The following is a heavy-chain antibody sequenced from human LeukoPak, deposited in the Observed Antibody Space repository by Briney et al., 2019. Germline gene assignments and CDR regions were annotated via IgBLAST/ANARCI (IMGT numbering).Heavy chain of an antibody. CDR3: AGTIVGKWAIDY. CDR1: GFTVSRDY. D-gene: IGHD3-22*01. CDR2: IYSGGST. V-gene: IGHV3-53*01. J-gene: IGHJ4*02. Sequence: GGSLRLSCAASGFTVSRDYMTRVRQAPGKGLEWVSVIYSGGSTYYADSVKGRFTISRDNSKNTLYLQMNSLRAEDTAVYYCAGTIVGKWAIDYWGQGTLVTVSS.